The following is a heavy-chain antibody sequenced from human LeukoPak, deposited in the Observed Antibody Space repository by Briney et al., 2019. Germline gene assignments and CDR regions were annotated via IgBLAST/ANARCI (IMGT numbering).Heavy chain of an antibody. Sequence: GGSLRLSCAASGFTFSSYSMNWVRQAPGKGLEWVSSISTSSIYIYYADSVKGRFTISRHNAKNSLYLQMNSLRAEDTAVYYCARATEGVAGRISYFGYWGQGTLVTVSS. D-gene: IGHD6-19*01. CDR3: ARATEGVAGRISYFGY. J-gene: IGHJ4*02. V-gene: IGHV3-21*06. CDR2: ISTSSIYI. CDR1: GFTFSSYS.